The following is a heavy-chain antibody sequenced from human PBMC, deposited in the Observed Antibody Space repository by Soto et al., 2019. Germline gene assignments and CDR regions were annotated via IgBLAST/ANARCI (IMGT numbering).Heavy chain of an antibody. V-gene: IGHV4-39*07. CDR2: IYHSGST. Sequence: PSETLSLTCTVSGGSINTAGYYWSWIRQHPGKGLEWIGSIYHSGSTYYNPSLKSRVTISVDTSKNQFSLKLSSVTAADTAVYYCARESHGTELWFGEQGYYYGMDVWGQGTTVTGSS. D-gene: IGHD3-10*01. CDR1: GGSINTAGYY. J-gene: IGHJ6*02. CDR3: ARESHGTELWFGEQGYYYGMDV.